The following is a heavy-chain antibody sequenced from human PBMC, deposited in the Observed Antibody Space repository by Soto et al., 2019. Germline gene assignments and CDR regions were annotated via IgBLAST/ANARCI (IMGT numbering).Heavy chain of an antibody. J-gene: IGHJ6*02. CDR2: MFYSGLT. CDR3: PHLSVSLSGPYGINV. Sequence: PSETLSRTCSVSGYSVTSSDYYWAWIRQPPGKGLEWIGSMFYSGLTYYNPSLKSRVTLSVDTSKNQFSVRLNSVTAADTAVYYCPHLSVSLSGPYGINVWRQGTTVTVCS. V-gene: IGHV4-39*01. CDR1: GYSVTSSDYY. D-gene: IGHD2-15*01.